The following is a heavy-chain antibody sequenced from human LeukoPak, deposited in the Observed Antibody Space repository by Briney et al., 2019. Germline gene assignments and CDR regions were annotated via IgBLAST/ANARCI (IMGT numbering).Heavy chain of an antibody. CDR2: ISSSSRHI. J-gene: IGHJ4*02. Sequence: TGGSLRLSCAASGFTFSNYSMNWVRQAPGKGLEWVSSISSSSRHIYYADSVKGRFTISRDNAKNSLYLQMNSLRAEDTAVYYCASLQGGYWGQGTLVTVSS. D-gene: IGHD2-15*01. CDR3: ASLQGGY. CDR1: GFTFSNYS. V-gene: IGHV3-21*01.